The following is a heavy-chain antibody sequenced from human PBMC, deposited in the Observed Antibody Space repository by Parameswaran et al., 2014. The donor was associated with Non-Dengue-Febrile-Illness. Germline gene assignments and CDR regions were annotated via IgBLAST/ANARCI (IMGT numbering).Heavy chain of an antibody. J-gene: IGHJ3*02. V-gene: IGHV1-2*04. D-gene: IGHD2-15*01. CDR3: AIPYSIPTAFDI. Sequence: WVRQAPGQGLEWMGWINPNSGGTNYAQKFQGWVTMTRDTSISTAYMELSRLRSDDTAVYYCAIPYSIPTAFDIWGQGTMVTVSS. CDR2: INPNSGGT.